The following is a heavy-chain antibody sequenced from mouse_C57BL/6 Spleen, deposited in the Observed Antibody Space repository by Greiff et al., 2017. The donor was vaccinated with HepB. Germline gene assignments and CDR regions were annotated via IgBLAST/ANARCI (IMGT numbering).Heavy chain of an antibody. CDR1: GFTFSSYA. Sequence: EVKLVESGGGLVKPGGSLKLSCAVSGFTFSSYAMSWVRQTPEKRLEWVATISDGGSYTYYPDNVKGRFTISRDNAKNNLYLQMSHLKSEDTAMYYCARDVTGPYYFDYWGQGTTLTVSS. V-gene: IGHV5-4*01. J-gene: IGHJ2*01. CDR3: ARDVTGPYYFDY. CDR2: ISDGGSYT. D-gene: IGHD4-1*01.